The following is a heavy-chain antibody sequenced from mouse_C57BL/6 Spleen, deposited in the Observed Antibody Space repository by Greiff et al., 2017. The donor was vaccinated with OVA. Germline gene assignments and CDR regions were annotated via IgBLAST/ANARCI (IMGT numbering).Heavy chain of an antibody. CDR2: IDPETGGT. D-gene: IGHD1-1*01. CDR3: TRSITTVVATDY. CDR1: GYTFTDYE. J-gene: IGHJ2*01. V-gene: IGHV1-15*01. Sequence: QVQLKQSGAELVRPGASVTLSCKASGYTFTDYEMHWVKQTPVHGLEWIGAIDPETGGTAYNQKFKGKAILTADQSSSTAYMELRSLTSEDSAVYYCTRSITTVVATDYWGQGTTLTVSS.